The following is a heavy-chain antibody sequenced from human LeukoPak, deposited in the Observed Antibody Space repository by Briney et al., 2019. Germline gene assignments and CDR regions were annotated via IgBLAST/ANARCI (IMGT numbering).Heavy chain of an antibody. D-gene: IGHD7-27*01. V-gene: IGHV3-23*01. CDR2: ISDSGDST. J-gene: IGHJ4*02. CDR1: GFMFSNYA. Sequence: GGSLRLSCAASGFMFSNYAMNWVRQAPGKGLEWVSGISDSGDSTYYADSVKGRFTISRDTSKNTLYLQMNSLRAEDTAIYYCAKGNWDQYYFDYWGQGTLVTVSS. CDR3: AKGNWDQYYFDY.